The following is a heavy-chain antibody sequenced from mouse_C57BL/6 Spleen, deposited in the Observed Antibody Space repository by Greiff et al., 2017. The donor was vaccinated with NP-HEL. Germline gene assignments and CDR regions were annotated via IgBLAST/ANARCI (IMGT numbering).Heavy chain of an antibody. D-gene: IGHD1-1*01. V-gene: IGHV1-82*01. CDR2: IYPGDGDT. CDR1: GYAFSSSW. Sequence: VQLQQSGPELVKPVASVKISCKASGYAFSSSWMNWVKQRPGKGLEWIGRIYPGDGDTNYNGKFKGKATLTADKSSSTAYMQLSSLTSEDSAVYFCARGKGFTTVVADYWGQGTTLTVSS. CDR3: ARGKGFTTVVADY. J-gene: IGHJ2*01.